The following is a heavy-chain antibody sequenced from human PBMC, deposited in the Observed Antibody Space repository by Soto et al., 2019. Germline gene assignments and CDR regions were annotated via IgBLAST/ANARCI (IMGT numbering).Heavy chain of an antibody. CDR2: IKSKTDGGTT. CDR3: TTDEGHNWNYEGIDY. D-gene: IGHD1-7*01. Sequence: EVQLVESGGGLVKPGGSLRLSCAASGFTFSNAWRSWVRQAPGKGLEWVGRIKSKTDGGTTDYAAPVKGRFTISRDDSKNTLYLQMNSLKTEDTAVYYCTTDEGHNWNYEGIDYWGQGTLVTVSS. J-gene: IGHJ4*02. CDR1: GFTFSNAW. V-gene: IGHV3-15*01.